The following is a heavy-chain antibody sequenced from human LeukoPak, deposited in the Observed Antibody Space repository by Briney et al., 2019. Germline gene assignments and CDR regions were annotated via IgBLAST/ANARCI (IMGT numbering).Heavy chain of an antibody. D-gene: IGHD3-10*01. CDR1: GFTFGTYA. V-gene: IGHV3-23*01. CDR2: ISGSGGGT. Sequence: GGSLRLSCVASGFTFGTYAMNWVRQAPGKGLERVSGISGSGGGTYYGDSVKGRFTISRDNSKNTVYLQMDNLRADDTAVYYCAKGGGSGSYYIFDFWGQGTLVTVSS. CDR3: AKGGGSGSYYIFDF. J-gene: IGHJ4*02.